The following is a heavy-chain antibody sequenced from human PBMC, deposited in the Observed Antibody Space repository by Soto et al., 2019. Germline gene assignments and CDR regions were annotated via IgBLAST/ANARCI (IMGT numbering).Heavy chain of an antibody. D-gene: IGHD6-19*01. CDR2: IIPIFGTA. V-gene: IGHV1-69*12. CDR1: GGTFSSYA. CDR3: ARARQGLVTDALKDYYYGMDV. Sequence: QVQLVQSGAEVKKPGSSVKVSCKASGGTFSSYAISWVRQAPGQGLEWMGGIIPIFGTANYAQKFQGRVTITADESPSTVYVELRSLRSEDTAVYYCARARQGLVTDALKDYYYGMDVWGQGTTVTVSS. J-gene: IGHJ6*02.